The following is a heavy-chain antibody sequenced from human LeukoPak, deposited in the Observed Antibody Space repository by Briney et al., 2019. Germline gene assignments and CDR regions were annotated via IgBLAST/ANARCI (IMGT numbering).Heavy chain of an antibody. D-gene: IGHD5-18*01. CDR2: ISGSGGST. J-gene: IGHJ4*02. CDR3: AKRGKHTAMVNDDY. V-gene: IGHV3-23*01. Sequence: GGSLRLSCAASGFTFSSYAMSWVRQAPGKGLEWVSVISGSGGSTYYADSVKGRFTISRDNSKNTLYLQMNSLRAEDTAVYYCAKRGKHTAMVNDDYWGQGTLVTVSS. CDR1: GFTFSSYA.